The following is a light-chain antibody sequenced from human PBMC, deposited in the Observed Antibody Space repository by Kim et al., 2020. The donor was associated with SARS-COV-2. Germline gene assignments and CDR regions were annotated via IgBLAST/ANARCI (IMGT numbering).Light chain of an antibody. Sequence: ASVGERVTITCRASQRIANSLAWYQQKPGNAPTLLLYTASFLETGVSSRFSGSGSGTDYTLTISSLQPEDFATYYCQQYFKIPPTFGQGTKVDIK. CDR1: QRIANS. J-gene: IGKJ1*01. V-gene: IGKV1-NL1*01. CDR2: TAS. CDR3: QQYFKIPPT.